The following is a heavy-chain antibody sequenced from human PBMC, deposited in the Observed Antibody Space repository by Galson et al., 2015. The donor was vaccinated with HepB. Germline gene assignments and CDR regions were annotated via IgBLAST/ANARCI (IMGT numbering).Heavy chain of an antibody. V-gene: IGHV3-48*03. CDR3: VRDGIYCRGGWCRPY. CDR1: GFTFSSYE. J-gene: IGHJ4*02. CDR2: INNGGSTM. Sequence: SLRLSCAASGFTFSSYEMNWVRQAPGKGLEWVSYINNGGSTMYYADSVKGRFSISRDNAKNSLYLHVSSLRAEDTAVYHCVRDGIYCRGGWCRPYWGQGTLVSVSS. D-gene: IGHD2-15*01.